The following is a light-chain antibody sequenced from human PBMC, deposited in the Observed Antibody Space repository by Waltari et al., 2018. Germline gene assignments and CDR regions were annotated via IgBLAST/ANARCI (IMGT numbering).Light chain of an antibody. V-gene: IGLV3-19*01. Sequence: SSELTQDPAVSVALGQTVRITCQGDSLRRFHASWFQQKPRQTPLVVVYGENNRPPGIPDRFSGSRSGNTVSLTITGVQAEDEADYYCNSRDSSGDRLVFGGGTKLTVL. CDR2: GEN. J-gene: IGLJ2*01. CDR1: SLRRFH. CDR3: NSRDSSGDRLV.